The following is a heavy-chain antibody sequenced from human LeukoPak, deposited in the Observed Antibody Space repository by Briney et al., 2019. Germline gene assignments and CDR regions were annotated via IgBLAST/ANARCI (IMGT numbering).Heavy chain of an antibody. J-gene: IGHJ3*02. Sequence: SSETLSLTCVVSGGSIANKWCSWLRQPPGKGLEWIGEIHYNGDTNYISPLKSRVIMSVDWSKNQFSLNLISVTAADTAVYYCASYYHTRGWTFDIWGQGTMVTVSS. CDR1: GGSIANKW. CDR2: IHYNGDT. V-gene: IGHV4-4*02. D-gene: IGHD3-22*01. CDR3: ASYYHTRGWTFDI.